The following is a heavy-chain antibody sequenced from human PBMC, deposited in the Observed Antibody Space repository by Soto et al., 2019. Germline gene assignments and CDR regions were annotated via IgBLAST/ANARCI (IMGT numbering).Heavy chain of an antibody. D-gene: IGHD2-21*01. CDR3: AASCVACGGFNYYGMDV. Sequence: SETLSLTCTVSGGSISSGGYYWYWIRQHPGKGLEWIGYIYYSGTTYYNPSLKSRVTILVDTSKNQFSLKLSSVTAADTAVYYCAASCVACGGFNYYGMDVWGQGTTVTVSS. J-gene: IGHJ6*02. CDR1: GGSISSGGYY. CDR2: IYYSGTT. V-gene: IGHV4-31*03.